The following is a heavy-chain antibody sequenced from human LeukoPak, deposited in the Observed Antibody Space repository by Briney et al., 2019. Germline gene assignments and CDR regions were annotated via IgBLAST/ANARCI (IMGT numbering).Heavy chain of an antibody. J-gene: IGHJ6*03. CDR1: GGSISSYY. V-gene: IGHV4-34*01. CDR2: INHSGST. D-gene: IGHD1-26*01. CDR3: ARIVGATYYYYYYYMDV. Sequence: SETLSLTCTVSGGSISSYYWSWIRQPPGKGLEWIGEINHSGSTNYNPSLKSRVTISVDTSRNQFSLKLSSVTAADTAVYYCARIVGATYYYYYYYMDVWGKGTTVTVSS.